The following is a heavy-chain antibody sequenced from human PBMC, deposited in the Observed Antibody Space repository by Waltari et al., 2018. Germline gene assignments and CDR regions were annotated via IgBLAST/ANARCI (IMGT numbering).Heavy chain of an antibody. D-gene: IGHD3-10*01. V-gene: IGHV4-38-2*01. CDR3: ARVDDAPGRAVDY. J-gene: IGHJ4*02. CDR2: IYHSGST. Sequence: QVQLQESGPGLVKPSETLSLTCAVSGYSISSGYYWGWIRQPPGKGLEWIGSIYHSGSTYYNPSLKSRVTISVDTSKNQFSLKLSSVTAADTAVDYCARVDDAPGRAVDYWGQGTLVTVSS. CDR1: GYSISSGYY.